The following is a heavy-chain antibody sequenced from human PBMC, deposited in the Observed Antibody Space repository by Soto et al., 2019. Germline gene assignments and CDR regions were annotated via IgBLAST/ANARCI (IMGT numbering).Heavy chain of an antibody. D-gene: IGHD5-12*01. CDR3: AKVGGYSCYDRNWFDP. Sequence: EVQLLESGGGLVQPGGSLRLSCAASVFTFRSYAMSWVRQAPGKGLEWVSAISGSGGSTYYADSVKGRFTIPRDNSKNTLYLQMNSLRAEDTAVYYCAKVGGYSCYDRNWFDPWGQGTLVTVSS. J-gene: IGHJ5*02. CDR2: ISGSGGST. V-gene: IGHV3-23*01. CDR1: VFTFRSYA.